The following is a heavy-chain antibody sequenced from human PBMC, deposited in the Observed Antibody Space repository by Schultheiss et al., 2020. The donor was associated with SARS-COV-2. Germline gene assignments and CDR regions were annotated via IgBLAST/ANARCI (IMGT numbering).Heavy chain of an antibody. J-gene: IGHJ4*02. V-gene: IGHV3-30*19. CDR1: GFTFSNYG. D-gene: IGHD2-15*01. Sequence: GGSLRLSCAASGFTFSNYGMHWVRQAPGKGLEWVAVISYDGSNKYYADSVKGRFTISRDNSKNTLYLQMNSLRAEDTAVYYCARRDPVWPVVVAATGLALFDYWGQGTLVTVSS. CDR2: ISYDGSNK. CDR3: ARRDPVWPVVVAATGLALFDY.